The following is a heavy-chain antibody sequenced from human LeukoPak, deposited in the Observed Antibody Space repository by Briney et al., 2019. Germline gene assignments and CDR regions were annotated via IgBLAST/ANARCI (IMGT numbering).Heavy chain of an antibody. CDR2: ISSSSYI. J-gene: IGHJ4*02. V-gene: IGHV3-21*01. CDR3: AKATNDPSGYHIDY. D-gene: IGHD3-22*01. CDR1: GFTFSSYS. Sequence: GGSLRLSCAASGFTFSSYSMNWVRQAPGKGLEWVSSISSSSYIYSADSVKGRFTISRDNAKNSLYLQMNSLRAEDTAVYYCAKATNDPSGYHIDYWGQGTLVTVSS.